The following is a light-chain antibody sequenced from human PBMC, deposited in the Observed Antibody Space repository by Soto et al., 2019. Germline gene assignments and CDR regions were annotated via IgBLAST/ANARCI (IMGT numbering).Light chain of an antibody. V-gene: IGKV3-11*01. Sequence: EIVLTQSPATLSLSPGERATLSCTTSQSVSSFLAWYQQKPGQAPRLLIYDASNRATGTPASFSGRGSGKNFTLPISSLEPEDFAIYYLTQGSNWPGFGGGTKVDIK. CDR1: QSVSSF. CDR2: DAS. CDR3: TQGSNWPG. J-gene: IGKJ4*01.